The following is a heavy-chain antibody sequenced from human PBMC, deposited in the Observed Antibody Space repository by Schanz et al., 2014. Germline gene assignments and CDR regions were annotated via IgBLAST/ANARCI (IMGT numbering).Heavy chain of an antibody. Sequence: QVQLVQSGAEVKKPGSSVKVSCKASGYPFTVYYMHWVRQAPGQGLEWLGWINPNSGATSSAQNFQGRVTMTRDTSISTAYMELSRLRSDDTAVYYCARGLVRYFAYWGQGTLVTVSS. V-gene: IGHV1-2*02. CDR2: INPNSGAT. D-gene: IGHD2-8*02. J-gene: IGHJ4*02. CDR1: GYPFTVYY. CDR3: ARGLVRYFAY.